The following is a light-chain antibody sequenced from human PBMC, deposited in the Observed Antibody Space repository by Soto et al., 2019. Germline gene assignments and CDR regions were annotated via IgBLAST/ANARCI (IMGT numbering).Light chain of an antibody. V-gene: IGLV2-14*01. Sequence: QSALTQPASVSGSPGQSITISCTGTRNDVGGFNYVSWYQQHPGKAPKVIIYEVTNRPSGVSNRFSGSKSGNTASLTISGLQAEAEADYYCNSYTSTSARVFGGGTQLTVL. CDR1: RNDVGGFNY. J-gene: IGLJ3*02. CDR2: EVT. CDR3: NSYTSTSARV.